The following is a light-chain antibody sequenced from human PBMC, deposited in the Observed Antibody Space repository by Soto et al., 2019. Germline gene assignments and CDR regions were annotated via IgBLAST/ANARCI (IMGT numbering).Light chain of an antibody. Sequence: ETVFSQSPATLALSPGERATLSCRASHRISSSDLAWYQQKPGQAPRLLIYVASSRATGIPDRFSGSGSGTDFTLTISRLEPEDFAVYYCQHYGTSLWTFGQGTKVDI. CDR1: HRISSSD. CDR2: VAS. J-gene: IGKJ1*01. V-gene: IGKV3-20*01. CDR3: QHYGTSLWT.